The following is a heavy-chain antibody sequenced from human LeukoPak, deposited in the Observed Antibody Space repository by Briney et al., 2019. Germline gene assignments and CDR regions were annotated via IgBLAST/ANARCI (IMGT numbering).Heavy chain of an antibody. Sequence: PSETLSLTCAVYGGSFSGYYWSWIRQPPGKGLEWIGEINHSGSTNYNPSLKSRVTISVDTSKNQFSLKLSSVTAADTAVYYCASRQIYCSSTSCLDYWGQGTLVTVSS. CDR3: ASRQIYCSSTSCLDY. V-gene: IGHV4-34*01. CDR1: GGSFSGYY. CDR2: INHSGST. D-gene: IGHD2-2*01. J-gene: IGHJ4*02.